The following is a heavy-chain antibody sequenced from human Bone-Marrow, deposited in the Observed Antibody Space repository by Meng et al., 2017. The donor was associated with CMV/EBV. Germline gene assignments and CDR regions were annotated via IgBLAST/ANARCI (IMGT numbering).Heavy chain of an antibody. V-gene: IGHV3-23*01. D-gene: IGHD3-22*01. CDR2: ISSSGANT. CDR3: ARDQYYYDSSGSPTATYYYYGIDV. Sequence: GESLKISCAASGFTFSNYAINWVRQAPGKGLEWVSGISSSGANTYYADSVKGRFTISRDNSKNTLYLQMNSLRAEDTAVYYCARDQYYYDSSGSPTATYYYYGIDVWGQGTTVTVSS. J-gene: IGHJ6*02. CDR1: GFTFSNYA.